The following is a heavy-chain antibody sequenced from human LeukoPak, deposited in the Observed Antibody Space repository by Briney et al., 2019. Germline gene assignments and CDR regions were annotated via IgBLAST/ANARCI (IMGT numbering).Heavy chain of an antibody. J-gene: IGHJ4*02. Sequence: ASVKVSCKASGYTFTSYDMHWVRQAPGQGLEWMGIINPSGDSTSYAQKFQGRVTMTRDTSTSTVYMELSSLRSEDTAVYYCAANGGYSSSSLQGTFAFDYWGQGTLVTVSS. CDR2: INPSGDST. CDR3: AANGGYSSSSLQGTFAFDY. D-gene: IGHD6-6*01. CDR1: GYTFTSYD. V-gene: IGHV1-46*01.